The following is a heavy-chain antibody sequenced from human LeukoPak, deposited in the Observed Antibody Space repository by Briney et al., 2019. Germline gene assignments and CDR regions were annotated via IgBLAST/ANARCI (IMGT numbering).Heavy chain of an antibody. CDR1: GLTFSTYR. J-gene: IGHJ4*02. CDR2: ISYDGSNK. Sequence: GGSLRLSCVGTGLTFSTYRMNWVRQAPGKGLEWVAGISYDGSNKYYADSVKGRFTISRDNSKNTLYLQMNSLRAEDTAVYYCARQYYYDSSGYWEGIDYWGQGTLVTVSS. V-gene: IGHV3-30-3*01. D-gene: IGHD3-22*01. CDR3: ARQYYYDSSGYWEGIDY.